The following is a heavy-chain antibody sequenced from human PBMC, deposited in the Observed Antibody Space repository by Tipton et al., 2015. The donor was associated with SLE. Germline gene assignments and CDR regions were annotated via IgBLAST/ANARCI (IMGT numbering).Heavy chain of an antibody. V-gene: IGHV4-31*03. J-gene: IGHJ5*02. CDR3: ARVGAASGARYFDP. CDR1: GDSIISGAYY. Sequence: TLSLTCTVSGDSIISGAYYWSWVRQHPGRGLEWLAYIFYSGSTYYNPSLKSRLNTSVDRSNNQFSLKLTSVTAADTAVYYCARVGAASGARYFDPWGQGMLVTVSS. D-gene: IGHD3-16*01. CDR2: IFYSGST.